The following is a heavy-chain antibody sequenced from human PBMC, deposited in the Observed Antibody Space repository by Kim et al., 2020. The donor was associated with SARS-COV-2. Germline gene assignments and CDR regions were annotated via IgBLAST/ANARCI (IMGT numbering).Heavy chain of an antibody. CDR2: SNK. Sequence: SNKYYADSVKGRFTISRDNSKNTLYLQMNSLRAEDTAVYYCARGPRYFDYWGQGTLVTVSS. J-gene: IGHJ4*02. V-gene: IGHV3-30*01. CDR3: ARGPRYFDY.